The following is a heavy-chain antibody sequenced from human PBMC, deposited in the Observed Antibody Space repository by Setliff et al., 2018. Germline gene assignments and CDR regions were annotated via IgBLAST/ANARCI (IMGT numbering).Heavy chain of an antibody. Sequence: GASVKVSCKTSGYSFTVFGISWVREAPGQGLEWMGWISPYYGSTDYAQKFQGRVTMTTDTSTSTAYMELTRLTTDDTALYYCVRGQGPRTVVAIPFDHWGQGTLVTSPQ. CDR2: ISPYYGST. J-gene: IGHJ4*02. CDR1: GYSFTVFG. D-gene: IGHD3-22*01. V-gene: IGHV1-18*01. CDR3: VRGQGPRTVVAIPFDH.